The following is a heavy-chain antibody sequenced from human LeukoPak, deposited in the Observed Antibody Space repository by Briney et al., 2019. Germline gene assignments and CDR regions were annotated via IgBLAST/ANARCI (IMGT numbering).Heavy chain of an antibody. CDR2: INPNSGGT. CDR1: GYTFTGYY. J-gene: IGHJ3*02. CDR3: ASAPTPYDSFDI. Sequence: ASVEVSCKASGYTFTGYYMHCVRHAPGQGLEWVGRINPNSGGTNYAQKLQGRLTMTRDTYISTAYMEQSRLRSDDTALHYCASAPTPYDSFDIWGQGTMVTVSS. V-gene: IGHV1-2*06. D-gene: IGHD4-17*01.